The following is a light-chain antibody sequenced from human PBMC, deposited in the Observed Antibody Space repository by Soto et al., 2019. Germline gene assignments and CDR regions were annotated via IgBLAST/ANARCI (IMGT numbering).Light chain of an antibody. J-gene: IGKJ3*01. CDR3: QQYSNSPPEFT. CDR1: QSISSSY. Sequence: EIVLTQSPGTLSLSPGERATLSCRASQSISSSYLAWYQQRPGQAPRLLIFGASYRATGIPDRFSGSGSGTDFTLTISRLEPEDFAVYYCQQYSNSPPEFTFGPGPRVDSK. CDR2: GAS. V-gene: IGKV3-20*01.